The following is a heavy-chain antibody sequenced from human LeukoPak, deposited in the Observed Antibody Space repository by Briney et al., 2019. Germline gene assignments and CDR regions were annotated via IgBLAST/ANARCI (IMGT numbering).Heavy chain of an antibody. Sequence: PSETLSLTCAVYGGSFSGYYWSWIRQPPGKGLERIGEINHSGSTNYNPSLKSRVTISVDTSKNQFSLKLSSVTAADTAVYYCARGRVVPAPFDYWGQGTLVTVSS. J-gene: IGHJ4*02. CDR3: ARGRVVPAPFDY. CDR2: INHSGST. V-gene: IGHV4-34*01. CDR1: GGSFSGYY. D-gene: IGHD2-2*01.